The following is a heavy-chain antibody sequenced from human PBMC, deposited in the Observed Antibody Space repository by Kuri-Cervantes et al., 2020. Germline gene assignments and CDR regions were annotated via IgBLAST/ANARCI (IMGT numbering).Heavy chain of an antibody. CDR3: ARSNDGYDYIWGSYRTPSFDP. J-gene: IGHJ5*02. D-gene: IGHD3-16*02. V-gene: IGHV4-34*01. CDR1: GESFRACY. CDR2: INYIGST. Sequence: SETLSLTCAVYGESFRACYWMWIRQPPGKGLEWIGEINYIGSTDYNPSLKSRVTVSVDTSKKQVSLKLRSVTAADTAVYYCARSNDGYDYIWGSYRTPSFDPWGQGTLVTVSS.